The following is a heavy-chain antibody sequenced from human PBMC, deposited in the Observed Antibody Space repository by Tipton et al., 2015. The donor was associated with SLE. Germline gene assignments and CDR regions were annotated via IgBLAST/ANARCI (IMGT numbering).Heavy chain of an antibody. J-gene: IGHJ4*02. D-gene: IGHD2-15*01. CDR1: GGSISSYY. CDR3: VICSPAGCAYFDY. CDR2: IYTGGYT. V-gene: IGHV4-4*07. Sequence: TLSLTCTVSGGSISSYYWAWIRQPAGKGLEWIGRIYTGGYTNYNPSLKSRVTISLDTSKHQFSLKLSSVTAADTAVYYCVICSPAGCAYFDYWGQGRLVTVSS.